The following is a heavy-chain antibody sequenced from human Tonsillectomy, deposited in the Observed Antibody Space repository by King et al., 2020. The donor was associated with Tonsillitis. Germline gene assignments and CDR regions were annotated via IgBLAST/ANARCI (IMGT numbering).Heavy chain of an antibody. J-gene: IGHJ3*02. CDR3: ARHEVVPPRGRLATFAFDI. CDR2: SYPGDSET. D-gene: IGHD2-15*01. CDR1: GYSFTNYW. V-gene: IGHV5-51*01. Sequence: EVQLVESGAEVKKPGESVKISCKGAGYSFTNYWIGWVRQMPGKGLEWMGVSYPGDSETRYSPSFQGQVTISADKSIRIVYLQWSSLKASDTAMYYCARHEVVPPRGRLATFAFDIWGQGTRVTVSS.